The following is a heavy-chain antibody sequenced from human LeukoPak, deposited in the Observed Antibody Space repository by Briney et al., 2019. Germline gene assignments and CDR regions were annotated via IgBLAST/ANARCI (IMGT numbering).Heavy chain of an antibody. D-gene: IGHD3-10*01. Sequence: GASVKVSCKASGYTFTSYDINWERQATGQGLEWMGWMNPNSGNTGYAQKFQGRVTMTRNTSISTAYMELSSLRSEDTAAYYCARGRSAITMVRGVIIWGNNNWVDPWGQGTLVTVSS. CDR3: ARGRSAITMVRGVIIWGNNNWVDP. J-gene: IGHJ5*02. CDR2: MNPNSGNT. CDR1: GYTFTSYD. V-gene: IGHV1-8*01.